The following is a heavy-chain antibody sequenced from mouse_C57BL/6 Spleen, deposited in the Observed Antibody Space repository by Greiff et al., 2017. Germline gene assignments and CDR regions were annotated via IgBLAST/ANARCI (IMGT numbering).Heavy chain of an antibody. CDR3: ARGDWDRGYFEV. Sequence: QVQLQQPGAELVKPGASVKMSCKASGYTFTSYWITWVKQRPGQGLEWIGDIYPGSGSTNYNEKFKGKATLTVDTSSSTAYMQLSSLTSEDSAVYYCARGDWDRGYFEVWGTGTTVTAAS. D-gene: IGHD4-1*01. J-gene: IGHJ1*03. CDR2: IYPGSGST. CDR1: GYTFTSYW. V-gene: IGHV1-55*01.